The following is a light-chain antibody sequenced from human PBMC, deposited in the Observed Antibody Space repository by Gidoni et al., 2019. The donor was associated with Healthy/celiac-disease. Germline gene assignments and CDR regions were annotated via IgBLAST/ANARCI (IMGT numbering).Light chain of an antibody. CDR1: SSDVGGYNY. J-gene: IGLJ2*01. CDR3: SSYAGSNTVV. V-gene: IGLV2-8*01. Sequence: QSALTQPPSASGSPGHSVTISCTGTSSDVGGYNYVSWYQQHPGKAPKLMIYEVSKRPSGVPDRFSGSKSGNTASLTVSGLQAEDEADYYCSSYAGSNTVVFGGGTKLTGL. CDR2: EVS.